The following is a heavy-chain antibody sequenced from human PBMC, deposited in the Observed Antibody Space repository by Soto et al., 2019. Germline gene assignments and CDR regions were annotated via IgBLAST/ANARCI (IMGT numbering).Heavy chain of an antibody. V-gene: IGHV3-23*01. CDR1: GFTFSSYA. J-gene: IGHJ4*02. D-gene: IGHD3-22*01. Sequence: GGSLRLSCAAPGFTFSSYAMSWVRQAPGKGLEWVSAISGSGGSTYYADSVKGRFTISRDNSKNTLYLQMNSLRAEDTAVYYCAREYYYDSSGPPPFDYWGQGTLVTVSS. CDR3: AREYYYDSSGPPPFDY. CDR2: ISGSGGST.